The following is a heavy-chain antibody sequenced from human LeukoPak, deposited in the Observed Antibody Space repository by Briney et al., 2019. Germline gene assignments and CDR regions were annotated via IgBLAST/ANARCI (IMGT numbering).Heavy chain of an antibody. CDR1: GFSFSNYV. CDR3: AKDLSYGLDV. J-gene: IGHJ6*02. V-gene: IGHV3-23*01. Sequence: GGSLRLSCVTSGFSFSNYVMSWVRQAPGEGLEWVSAISPSSGGIYYANSVKARFTISRDNSKNTLYLQMNSLRAEDTAIYYCAKDLSYGLDVWGHGTTVTVSS. CDR2: ISPSSGGI.